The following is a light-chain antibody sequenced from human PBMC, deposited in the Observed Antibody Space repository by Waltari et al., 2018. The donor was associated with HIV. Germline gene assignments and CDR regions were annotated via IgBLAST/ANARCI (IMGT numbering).Light chain of an antibody. CDR1: RSNIGSNY. J-gene: IGLJ2*01. CDR3: AAWTDSLSGVV. V-gene: IGLV1-47*01. Sequence: QSVMTQPPSAAGAPGQRVTIPCSGSRSNIGSNYVYWYQQLPGTAPKHLTYSNNQRPAGVPDRFSGSNSGTAASLAISGLRSEDEADYYCAAWTDSLSGVVFGGGTKLSVL. CDR2: SNN.